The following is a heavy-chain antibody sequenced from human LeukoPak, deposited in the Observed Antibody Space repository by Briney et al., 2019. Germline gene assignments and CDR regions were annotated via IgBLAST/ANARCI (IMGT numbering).Heavy chain of an antibody. D-gene: IGHD2-2*01. V-gene: IGHV1-58*01. Sequence: SVKVSCKASGFTFTSSAVQWVRQAHGQRLEWIGWIVVGSGNTNYAQKFQERVTITRDMSTSTAYMELSSLRSEDTAVYYCAAVRGYCSSTSCLPPDYWGQGTLVTVSS. CDR2: IVVGSGNT. CDR1: GFTFTSSA. CDR3: AAVRGYCSSTSCLPPDY. J-gene: IGHJ4*02.